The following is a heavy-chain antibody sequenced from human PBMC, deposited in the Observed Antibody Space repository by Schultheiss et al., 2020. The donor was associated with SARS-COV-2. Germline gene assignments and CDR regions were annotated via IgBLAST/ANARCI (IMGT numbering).Heavy chain of an antibody. D-gene: IGHD6-13*01. V-gene: IGHV3-64D*06. CDR1: GFTFSSYA. CDR2: IGSGGSST. J-gene: IGHJ4*02. Sequence: GGSLRLSCAASGFTFSSYAMHWVRQAPGKGLEYVSLIGSGGSSTYYADSVKGRFTISRDNSKNTLYLQMSSLRAEDTAVYYCVKGRAAAGRFDYWGQGTLVTVSS. CDR3: VKGRAAAGRFDY.